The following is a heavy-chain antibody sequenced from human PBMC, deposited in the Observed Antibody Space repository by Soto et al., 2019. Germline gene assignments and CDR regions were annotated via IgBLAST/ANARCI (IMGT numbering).Heavy chain of an antibody. CDR1: GHTHTEFS. D-gene: IGHD3-10*01. V-gene: IGHV1-24*01. CDR3: ATPTRLRGAMITNINFDF. CDR2: FDPEGGEG. J-gene: IGHJ4*02. Sequence: ASVKVSCKISGHTHTEFSIHWLRQAPAKGLEGMEGFDPEGGEGIYAEKTDCRATVTEDSVTDSAYMELRGLKSDDTAVYYCATPTRLRGAMITNINFDFWGKRPPVTVSS.